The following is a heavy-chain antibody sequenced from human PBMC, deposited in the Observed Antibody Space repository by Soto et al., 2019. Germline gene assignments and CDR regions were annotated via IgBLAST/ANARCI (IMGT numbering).Heavy chain of an antibody. CDR2: IYPGDSDT. CDR3: ARQTHDSSGYYYYFDY. Sequence: GESLKISCKGSGYSFTSYWIGWVRQMPGKGLEWMGIIYPGDSDTRYSPSFQGQVTISADKSISTAYLQWSSLKASDTAMYYCARQTHDSSGYYYYFDYWRQGTLVTVSS. V-gene: IGHV5-51*01. D-gene: IGHD3-22*01. J-gene: IGHJ4*02. CDR1: GYSFTSYW.